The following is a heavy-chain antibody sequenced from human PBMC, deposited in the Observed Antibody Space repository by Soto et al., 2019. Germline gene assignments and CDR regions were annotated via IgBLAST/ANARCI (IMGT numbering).Heavy chain of an antibody. CDR3: ARAPDIAARDY. D-gene: IGHD6-6*01. V-gene: IGHV3-48*01. Sequence: EVQLVESGGGLVQPGGSLRLSCAASGFTFSSYSMNWVRQAPWKGLEWVSYISSSSSTIYYADSVKGRFTISRDNAKNSLYLQMNSLRAEDTAVYYCARAPDIAARDYWGQGTLVTVSS. CDR2: ISSSSSTI. CDR1: GFTFSSYS. J-gene: IGHJ4*02.